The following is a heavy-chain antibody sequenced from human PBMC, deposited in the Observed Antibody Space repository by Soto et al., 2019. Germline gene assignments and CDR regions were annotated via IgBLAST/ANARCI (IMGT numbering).Heavy chain of an antibody. CDR1: GFTFSSYW. CDR3: ARDIAVAGTDAFDI. V-gene: IGHV3-7*01. D-gene: IGHD6-19*01. J-gene: IGHJ3*02. CDR2: IKQDGSEK. Sequence: GGSPRLSCAASGFTFSSYWMSWVRQAPGKGLEWVANIKQDGSEKYYVDSVKGLFTISRDNAKNSLYLQMNSLRAEDTAVYYCARDIAVAGTDAFDIWGQGTMVTVSS.